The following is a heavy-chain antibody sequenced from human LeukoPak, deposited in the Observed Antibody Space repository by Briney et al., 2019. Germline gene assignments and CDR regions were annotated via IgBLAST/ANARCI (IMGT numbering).Heavy chain of an antibody. CDR1: GFTFSSYD. J-gene: IGHJ2*01. Sequence: GGSLRLSCAASGFTFSSYDMHWVRQATGEGLEWVSAIGTAGDPYYPGSVKGRFTISRENAKNSLYLQMNSLRAGDTAVYYCARGSTMLRGVNWYFDLWGRGTLVTVSS. CDR2: IGTAGDP. V-gene: IGHV3-13*05. D-gene: IGHD3-10*01. CDR3: ARGSTMLRGVNWYFDL.